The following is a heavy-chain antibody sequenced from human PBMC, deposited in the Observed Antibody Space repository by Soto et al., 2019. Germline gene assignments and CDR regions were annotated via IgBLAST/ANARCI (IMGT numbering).Heavy chain of an antibody. CDR2: IIPIFGTA. V-gene: IGHV1-69*13. D-gene: IGHD6-6*01. CDR1: GGTFSSYA. Sequence: ASVKVSCKASGGTFSSYAISWVRQAPGQGLEWMGGIIPIFGTANYARKFQGRVTITADESTSTAYMELSSLRSEDTAVYYCARDLSIAAPRDYYYGMDVWGQGTTVTVSS. J-gene: IGHJ6*02. CDR3: ARDLSIAAPRDYYYGMDV.